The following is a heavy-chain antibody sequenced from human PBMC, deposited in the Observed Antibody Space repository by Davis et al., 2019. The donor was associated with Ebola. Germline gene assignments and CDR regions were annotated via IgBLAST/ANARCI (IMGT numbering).Heavy chain of an antibody. J-gene: IGHJ4*02. Sequence: GESLKISCAASGFTFSSYAMSWVRQAPGKGLEWVSAISGSGGSTYYADSVKGRFTISRDNAKNSLYLQMNSLRAEDTAVYYCARPQAGGGFDYWGQGTLVTVSS. CDR2: ISGSGGST. V-gene: IGHV3-23*01. CDR3: ARPQAGGGFDY. D-gene: IGHD3-16*01. CDR1: GFTFSSYA.